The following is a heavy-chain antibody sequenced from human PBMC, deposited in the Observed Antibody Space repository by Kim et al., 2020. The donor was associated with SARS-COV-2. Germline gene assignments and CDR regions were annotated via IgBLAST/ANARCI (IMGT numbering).Heavy chain of an antibody. CDR3: ARDRGGSGSGWYFDL. V-gene: IGHV3-53*04. Sequence: GGSLRLSCAASGFTVSSNYMSWVRQAPGKGLEWVSVIYSGGSTYYADSVKGRFTISRHSSKNTLYLQMNSLRAEDTAVYYCARDRGGSGSGWYFDLWGRGTLVTVSS. D-gene: IGHD6-19*01. CDR1: GFTVSSNY. CDR2: IYSGGST. J-gene: IGHJ2*01.